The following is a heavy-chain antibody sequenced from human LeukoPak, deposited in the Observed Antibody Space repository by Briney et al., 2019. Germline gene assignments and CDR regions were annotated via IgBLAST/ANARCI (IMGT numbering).Heavy chain of an antibody. CDR1: GYTLTELS. CDR2: FDPEDGET. Sequence: ASVKVSCKVSGYTLTELSMHWVRQAPGKGLEWMGGFDPEDGETIYAQKFQGRVTMTEDTSTDTAYMELSSLSSEDTAVYYCATTYNWNRYYYYGMDVWGQGTTVTVSS. CDR3: ATTYNWNRYYYYGMDV. J-gene: IGHJ6*02. V-gene: IGHV1-24*01. D-gene: IGHD1-20*01.